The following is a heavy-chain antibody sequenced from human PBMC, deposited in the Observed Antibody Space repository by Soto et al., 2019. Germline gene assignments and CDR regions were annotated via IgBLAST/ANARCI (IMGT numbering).Heavy chain of an antibody. CDR2: IKSKTDGGTT. V-gene: IGHV3-15*01. CDR1: GFTFSNAW. Sequence: TGGSLRLSCAASGFTFSNAWMSCVRQAPGKGLEWVGRIKSKTDGGTTDYAAPVKGRFTISRDDSKNTLYLQMNSLRAEDTAVYYCAKHPLQRQLTLEYYHYYMDVWGKGTTVTVSS. J-gene: IGHJ6*03. D-gene: IGHD2-2*01. CDR3: AKHPLQRQLTLEYYHYYMDV.